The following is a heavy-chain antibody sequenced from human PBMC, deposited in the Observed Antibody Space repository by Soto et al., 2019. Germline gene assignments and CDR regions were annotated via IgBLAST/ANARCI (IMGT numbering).Heavy chain of an antibody. Sequence: GGSLRLSCAASGFTVSSNYMSWVRQAPGKGLEWVSVIYSGGSTYYADSVKGRFTISRDNSKNTLYLQMNSLRAEDTAVYYCARDYPYYDFWSGYYTYYMDVWGKGTTVTVSS. CDR1: GFTVSSNY. V-gene: IGHV3-66*01. CDR2: IYSGGST. CDR3: ARDYPYYDFWSGYYTYYMDV. J-gene: IGHJ6*03. D-gene: IGHD3-3*01.